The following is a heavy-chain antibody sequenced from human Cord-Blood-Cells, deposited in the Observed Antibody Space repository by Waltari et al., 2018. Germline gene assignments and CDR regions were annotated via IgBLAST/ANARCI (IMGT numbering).Heavy chain of an antibody. CDR2: IIPIFGTA. J-gene: IGHJ3*02. D-gene: IGHD2-8*02. V-gene: IGHV1-69*01. CDR1: GGTFSTSA. Sequence: QVQLVQPGAEVKKPGSSVKVSCKASGGTFSTSAISWVRQAPGQGLEWMGGIIPIFGTANYAQKFQGRVTITADESTSTAYMELSSLRSEDTAVYYCARGLSIEAPGVPYCTGGVCYDAFDIWGQGTMVTVSS. CDR3: ARGLSIEAPGVPYCTGGVCYDAFDI.